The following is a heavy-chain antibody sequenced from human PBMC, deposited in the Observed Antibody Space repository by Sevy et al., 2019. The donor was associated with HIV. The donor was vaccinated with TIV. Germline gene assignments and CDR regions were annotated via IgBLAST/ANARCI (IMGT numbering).Heavy chain of an antibody. CDR2: IDSSGGSI. CDR3: ARPKCTSTSCFLGLEN. D-gene: IGHD2-2*01. CDR1: GFNFKYYC. J-gene: IGHJ4*02. V-gene: IGHV3-48*01. Sequence: GSLRLSCAASGFNFKYYCIYWVRQAPGERLEWVSYIDSSGGSIYQADSVRGRFTISRDNANNSAYLQMNSLRAEDTAVYYCARPKCTSTSCFLGLENWGQGTLVTVSS.